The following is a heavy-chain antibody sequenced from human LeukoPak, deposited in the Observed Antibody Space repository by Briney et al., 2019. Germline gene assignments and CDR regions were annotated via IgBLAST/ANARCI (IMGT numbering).Heavy chain of an antibody. CDR3: ARRPGGLLPHFDY. CDR2: ISSSSSYI. D-gene: IGHD2-15*01. J-gene: IGHJ4*02. CDR1: GLTFSSYS. V-gene: IGHV3-21*01. Sequence: GGSLRLSCAASGLTFSSYSMNWVRQAPGKGLEWVSSISSSSSYIYYADSVKGRFTISRDNAKNSLYLQMNSLRAEDTAVYYCARRPGGLLPHFDYWGQGTLVTVSS.